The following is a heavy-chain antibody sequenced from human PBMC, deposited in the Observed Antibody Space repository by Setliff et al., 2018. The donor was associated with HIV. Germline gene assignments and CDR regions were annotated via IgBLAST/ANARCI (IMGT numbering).Heavy chain of an antibody. CDR3: SRPHTIAGNNRGFDY. D-gene: IGHD3-10*01. V-gene: IGHV3-21*04. Sequence: GGSLRLSCAASGFTFSTYWMTWVRQAPGKGLEWVSYITNGGGSKFYADSVKGRFTISRDNALNSLYLQLNSLRAEDTGVYYCSRPHTIAGNNRGFDYWGHGTLVTVSS. CDR2: ITNGGGSK. J-gene: IGHJ4*01. CDR1: GFTFSTYW.